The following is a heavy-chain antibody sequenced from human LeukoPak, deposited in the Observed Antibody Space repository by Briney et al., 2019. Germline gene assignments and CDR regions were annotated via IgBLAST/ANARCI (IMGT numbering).Heavy chain of an antibody. CDR3: ARDYSPNYGSGSYSDY. D-gene: IGHD3-10*01. V-gene: IGHV1-2*02. J-gene: IGHJ4*02. CDR1: GYTFTGYY. Sequence: ASVKVSCKASGYTFTGYYMHWVRQAPGQGLEWMGWINPNSGGTNYAQKFQGRVTMTRDTSISTAYMELSRLRSDDTAVYYCARDYSPNYGSGSYSDYWGQGTLVTVSS. CDR2: INPNSGGT.